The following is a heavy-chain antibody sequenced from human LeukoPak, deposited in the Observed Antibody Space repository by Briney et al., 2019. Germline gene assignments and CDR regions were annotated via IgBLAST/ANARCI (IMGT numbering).Heavy chain of an antibody. D-gene: IGHD2-21*02. V-gene: IGHV3-21*01. CDR1: GFTFSSYS. CDR2: ISSSSSYI. CDR3: ARDVGGGDTFDY. J-gene: IGHJ4*02. Sequence: GSLRLSCAASGFTFSSYSMNWVRQAPGKGLEWVSSISSSSSYIYYADSVKGRFTISRDNAKNSLYLQMNSLRAEDTAVYFCARDVGGGDTFDYWGQGTLVTVSS.